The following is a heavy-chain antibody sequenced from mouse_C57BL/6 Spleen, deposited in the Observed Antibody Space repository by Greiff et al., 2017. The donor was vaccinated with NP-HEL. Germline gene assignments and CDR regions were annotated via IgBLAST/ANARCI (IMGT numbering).Heavy chain of an antibody. V-gene: IGHV1-76*01. CDR3: ARSGSNPTLDY. CDR2: IYPGSGNT. J-gene: IGHJ2*01. Sequence: VQLQQSGAELVRPGASVKLSCKASGYTFTDYYINWVKQRPGQGLEWIARIYPGSGNTYYNEKFKGKATLTAEKSSSTAYMQLSSLTSEDSAVYFCARSGSNPTLDYWGQGTTLTVSS. CDR1: GYTFTDYY. D-gene: IGHD2-5*01.